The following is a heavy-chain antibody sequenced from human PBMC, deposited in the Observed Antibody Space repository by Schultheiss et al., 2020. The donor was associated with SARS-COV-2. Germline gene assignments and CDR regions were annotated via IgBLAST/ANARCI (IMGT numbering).Heavy chain of an antibody. V-gene: IGHV3-30*18. CDR2: ISYDGSNK. Sequence: GGSLRLSCAASGFTFSSYGMHWVRQAPGKGLEWVAVISYDGSNKYYADSVKGRFTISRDNSKNTLYLQMNSLRVEDTAVYYCAKDAYYYDSSGYLDYFDYWGQGTLVTVSS. D-gene: IGHD3-22*01. J-gene: IGHJ4*02. CDR3: AKDAYYYDSSGYLDYFDY. CDR1: GFTFSSYG.